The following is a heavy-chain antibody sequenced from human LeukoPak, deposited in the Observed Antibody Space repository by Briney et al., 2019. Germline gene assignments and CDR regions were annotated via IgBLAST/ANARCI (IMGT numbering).Heavy chain of an antibody. CDR3: ARHSRTVGSVGIDP. Sequence: KPSETLSLTCTVSGGSISSSGYYWGWIRQPPGKGLEWFGNIYYTGSTYYNPSLKSRVTISVDTSKNQFSLKLSSVAAADTAVYYCARHSRTVGSVGIDPWGQGTLVTVSS. CDR2: IYYTGST. J-gene: IGHJ5*02. V-gene: IGHV4-39*01. D-gene: IGHD4-23*01. CDR1: GGSISSSGYY.